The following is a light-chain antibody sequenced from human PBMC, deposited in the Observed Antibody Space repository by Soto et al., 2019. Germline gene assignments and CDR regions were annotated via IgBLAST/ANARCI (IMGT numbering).Light chain of an antibody. V-gene: IGLV1-47*02. CDR3: ATGDDNLSGRV. CDR2: SND. CDR1: RSNIGNNP. J-gene: IGLJ2*01. Sequence: QSELTQPPSASGPPGERVTISCSGSRSNIGNNPVYWYQHLPGTAPRLLLYSNDQRPSGVPDRFSGSKSGTSASLAISGLRSEDEADFYCATGDDNLSGRVFGGGTKLTVL.